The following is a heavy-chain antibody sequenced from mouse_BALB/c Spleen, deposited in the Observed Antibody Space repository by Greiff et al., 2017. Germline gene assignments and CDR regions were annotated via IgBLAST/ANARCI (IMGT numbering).Heavy chain of an antibody. CDR2: INPSNGGT. CDR1: GYTFTSYY. Sequence: QVQLQQSGAELVKPGASVKLSCKASGYTFTSYYMYWVKQRPGQGLEWIGEINPSNGGTNFNEKFKSKATLTVDKSSSTAYMQLSSLTSEDSAVYYCTRRGYGLPWFAYWGQGTLVTVSA. V-gene: IGHV1S81*02. D-gene: IGHD1-2*01. J-gene: IGHJ3*01. CDR3: TRRGYGLPWFAY.